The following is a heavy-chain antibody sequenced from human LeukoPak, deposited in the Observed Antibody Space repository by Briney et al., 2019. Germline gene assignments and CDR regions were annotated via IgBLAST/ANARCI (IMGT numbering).Heavy chain of an antibody. D-gene: IGHD3-3*01. CDR3: ARAGLRFLEWLPAYYYMDV. CDR1: GFTFSSYA. V-gene: IGHV3-23*01. CDR2: ISGSGGST. Sequence: GGSLRLSCAASGFTFSSYAMSWVRQAPGKGLEWVSAISGSGGSTYYADSVKGRFTISRDNSKNSLYLQMNSLRAEDTALYYCARAGLRFLEWLPAYYYMDVWGKGTTVTVSS. J-gene: IGHJ6*03.